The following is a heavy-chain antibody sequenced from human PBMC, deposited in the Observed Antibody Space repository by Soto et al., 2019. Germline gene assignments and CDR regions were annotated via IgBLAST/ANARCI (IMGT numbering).Heavy chain of an antibody. CDR2: VSHRGST. Sequence: SETLSLTCAVYGGSFSGYYGCWVRQSPGKGLEWIGEVSHRGSTNYNPSLKSRVIISIDTSKNQFFLKLDSVTAADTGIYYCARNGGSTWYYFDSWGQGTVVTVSS. J-gene: IGHJ4*02. CDR1: GGSFSGYY. D-gene: IGHD6-13*01. V-gene: IGHV4-34*01. CDR3: ARNGGSTWYYFDS.